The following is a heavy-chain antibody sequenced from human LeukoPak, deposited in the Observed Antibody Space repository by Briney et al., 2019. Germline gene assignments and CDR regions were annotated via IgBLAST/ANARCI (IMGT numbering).Heavy chain of an antibody. Sequence: SETLSLTCSVSGGSISTYYWSWIRQPPGKGLEWIGYIYYSGSTNYNPSLKSRVTISVDTSKNQFSLKLSSVTAADTAVYYCARYGRYSSSYYYYYMDVWGKGTTVTVSS. CDR3: ARYGRYSSSYYYYYMDV. V-gene: IGHV4-59*01. J-gene: IGHJ6*03. CDR1: GGSISTYY. CDR2: IYYSGST. D-gene: IGHD6-13*01.